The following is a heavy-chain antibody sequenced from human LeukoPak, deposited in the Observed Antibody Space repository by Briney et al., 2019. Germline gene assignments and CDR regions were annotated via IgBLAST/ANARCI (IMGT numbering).Heavy chain of an antibody. CDR1: GGSISSGDYY. CDR2: IYYSGST. Sequence: SETLSLTCTVSGGSISSGDYYWSWIRQPPGKGLEWIGYIYYSGSTYYNPSLKSRVTISVDTSKNQFSLKLSSVTAADTAVYYCARDGRSFGNFDYWGQGTLVTVSS. CDR3: ARDGRSFGNFDY. V-gene: IGHV4-30-4*01. D-gene: IGHD3-10*01. J-gene: IGHJ4*02.